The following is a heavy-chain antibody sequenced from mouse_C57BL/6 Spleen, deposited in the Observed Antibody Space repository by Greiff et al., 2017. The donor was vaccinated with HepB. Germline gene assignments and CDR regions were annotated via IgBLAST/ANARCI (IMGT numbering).Heavy chain of an antibody. CDR2: ISGGGGNT. CDR3: ARHGYYGIDRGYAMDY. Sequence: DVMLVESGGGLVKPGGSLKLSCAASGFTFSSYTMSWVRQTPEKRLEWVATISGGGGNTYYPDSVKGRFTISRDNAKNTLYLQMSSLRSEDTALYYCARHGYYGIDRGYAMDYWGQGTSVTVSS. D-gene: IGHD1-1*01. J-gene: IGHJ4*01. CDR1: GFTFSSYT. V-gene: IGHV5-9*01.